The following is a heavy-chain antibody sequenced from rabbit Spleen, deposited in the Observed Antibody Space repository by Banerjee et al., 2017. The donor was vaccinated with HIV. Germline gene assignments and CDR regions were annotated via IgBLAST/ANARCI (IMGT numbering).Heavy chain of an antibody. CDR3: ARDSQSGSAASFDL. CDR2: IYTGNGGT. D-gene: IGHD3-1*01. Sequence: QSLEESGGDLVKPGASLTLTCTASGFSFSSHYWICWVRQAPGKGPEWIGCIYTGNGGTNYASWAKGRLTISKTSSTTVTLQMTSLTVADTATYFCARDSQSGSAASFDLWGPGTLVTVS. CDR1: GFSFSSHYW. J-gene: IGHJ4*01. V-gene: IGHV1S40*01.